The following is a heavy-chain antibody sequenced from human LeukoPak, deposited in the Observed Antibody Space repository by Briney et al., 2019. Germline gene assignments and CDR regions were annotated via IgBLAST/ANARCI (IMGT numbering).Heavy chain of an antibody. Sequence: GGSLRLSCAASGFTFRSYWMSWVRQAPGKGPEWVANIKQDGSETYYVDSVKGRFTISRDNAKNSLYLQMNSLRTEDTAVYSCARLNYYANKGPDAFDIWGQGTLVTVSS. CDR3: ARLNYYANKGPDAFDI. D-gene: IGHD3-10*01. J-gene: IGHJ3*02. CDR1: GFTFRSYW. V-gene: IGHV3-7*01. CDR2: IKQDGSET.